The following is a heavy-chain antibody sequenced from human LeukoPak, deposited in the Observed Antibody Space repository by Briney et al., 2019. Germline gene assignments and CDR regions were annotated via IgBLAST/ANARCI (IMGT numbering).Heavy chain of an antibody. CDR3: ASSCWYFDL. V-gene: IGHV3-7*02. CDR2: IKEDGSEK. J-gene: IGHJ2*01. CDR1: GFTFSNYW. Sequence: PGGSLRLSCAASGFTFSNYWMSWVRQAPGKGLEWVANIKEDGSEKYYVDSVKGRFTTSRDNAKNSVYLQMNSLRAEDTAVYYCASSCWYFDLWGRGTLVTVSS.